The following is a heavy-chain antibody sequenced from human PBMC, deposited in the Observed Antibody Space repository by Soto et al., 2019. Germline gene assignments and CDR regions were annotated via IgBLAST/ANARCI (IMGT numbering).Heavy chain of an antibody. CDR3: ARDEGLVHMYYYGMDV. CDR2: ISYDGSNK. V-gene: IGHV3-30-3*01. J-gene: IGHJ6*02. Sequence: QVQLVESGGGVVQPGRSLRLSCAASGFTFSSYAMHWVRQAPGKGLEWVAVISYDGSNKYYADCVKGRFTIYRHNSKNTLYLQMNSLRAEDTAVYYCARDEGLVHMYYYGMDVWGQGTTVTVSS. D-gene: IGHD6-19*01. CDR1: GFTFSSYA.